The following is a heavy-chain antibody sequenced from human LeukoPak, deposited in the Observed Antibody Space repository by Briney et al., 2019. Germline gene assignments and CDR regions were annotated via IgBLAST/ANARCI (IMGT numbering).Heavy chain of an antibody. Sequence: SETLSLTCTVSGGSISSSSYYWGWIRQPPGKGLEWIGSIYYSGSTYYNPSLKSRVTISVDTSKDQFSLKLSSVTAADTAVYYCARTSLAVAGNNWFDPWGQGTLVTVSS. CDR3: ARTSLAVAGNNWFDP. D-gene: IGHD6-19*01. CDR2: IYYSGST. V-gene: IGHV4-39*01. CDR1: GGSISSSSYY. J-gene: IGHJ5*02.